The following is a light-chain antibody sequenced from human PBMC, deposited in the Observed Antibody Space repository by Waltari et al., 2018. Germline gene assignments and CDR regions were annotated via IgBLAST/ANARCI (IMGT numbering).Light chain of an antibody. Sequence: EIVLTQSPATLSLSPGERATLYCRGSQSVGSYLVWYQQRPGQAPRLLIYHASNRATGTPARFSGSGSGTDFTLTISSLEPEDFASYYCQQRSNWPWTFGQGTKVEIK. V-gene: IGKV3-11*01. CDR3: QQRSNWPWT. CDR2: HAS. J-gene: IGKJ1*01. CDR1: QSVGSY.